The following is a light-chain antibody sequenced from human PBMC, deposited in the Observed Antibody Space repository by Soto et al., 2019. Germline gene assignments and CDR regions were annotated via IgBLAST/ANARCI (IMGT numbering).Light chain of an antibody. V-gene: IGKV3-15*01. CDR3: QQYYTWPLT. Sequence: EVVMTQSPATLSVSPGERLTLSCRASQSISIFLAWYQQKPGQAPRLLIYATSTRATGIPARFSGIGSGTDFTLTISRLQSEDFGVYYCQQYYTWPLTFGGGTNVESK. CDR2: ATS. CDR1: QSISIF. J-gene: IGKJ4*01.